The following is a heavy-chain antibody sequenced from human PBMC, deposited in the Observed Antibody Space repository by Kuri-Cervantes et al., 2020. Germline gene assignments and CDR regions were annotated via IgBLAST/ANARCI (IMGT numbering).Heavy chain of an antibody. J-gene: IGHJ3*02. CDR3: ARDPFPHYAQVWGAFDI. V-gene: IGHV1-2*02. CDR2: INPNSGGT. D-gene: IGHD4-17*01. Sequence: VSVKVSCKASGYTFTGYYMHWVRQAPGQGLEWMGWINPNSGGTNYAQKFQGRVTMTRDTSISTAYMELSRLRSDDTAVYYCARDPFPHYAQVWGAFDIWGQGTMVTVSS. CDR1: GYTFTGYY.